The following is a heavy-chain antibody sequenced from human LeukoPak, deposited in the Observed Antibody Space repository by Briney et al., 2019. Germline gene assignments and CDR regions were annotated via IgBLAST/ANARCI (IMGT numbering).Heavy chain of an antibody. CDR1: GFAFSSYD. CDR3: ARDWRDGDNDY. CDR2: ISRSGSTR. D-gene: IGHD5-24*01. Sequence: SGGSLRLSRAASGFAFSSYDMNWVRQAPGKGLEWVSYISRSGSTRYYADSVKGRFTKSRDNADVRNSLHLQMNSLRAEDTAVYYCARDWRDGDNDYWGQGIVVTVSS. J-gene: IGHJ4*02. V-gene: IGHV3-48*03.